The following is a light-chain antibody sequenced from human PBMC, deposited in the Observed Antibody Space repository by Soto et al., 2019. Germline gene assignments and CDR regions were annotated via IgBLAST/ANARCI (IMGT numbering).Light chain of an antibody. CDR3: SSYTSSSAYV. CDR1: SIDVGGYNY. J-gene: IGLJ1*01. CDR2: EVS. V-gene: IGLV2-14*01. Sequence: QSALTQPASVSGSPGQSITISCTGTSIDVGGYNYVSWYQQHPGKAPKLMIYEVSNRPSGVSNRFSGSKSGNTASLTISGLQAEDEADYYCSSYTSSSAYVFGNGTKVTVL.